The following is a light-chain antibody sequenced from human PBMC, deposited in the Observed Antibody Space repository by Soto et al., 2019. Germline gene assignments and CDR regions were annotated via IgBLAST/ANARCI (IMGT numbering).Light chain of an antibody. CDR1: QSVSSY. CDR2: GAS. CDR3: QQRSNWRFT. J-gene: IGKJ3*01. Sequence: EIVLTQSPATLPLSPGERATLSCRASQSVSSYLAWYQQKPGQAPRPLIYGASNRATGIPARFSGSGSGTDFTLTISSLEPEDFAVYYCQQRSNWRFTFGPGTKVDIK. V-gene: IGKV3-11*01.